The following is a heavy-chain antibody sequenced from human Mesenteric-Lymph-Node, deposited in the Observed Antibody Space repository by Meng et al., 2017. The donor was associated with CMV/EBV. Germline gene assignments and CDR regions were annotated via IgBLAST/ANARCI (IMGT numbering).Heavy chain of an antibody. J-gene: IGHJ6*02. CDR1: GFDFSDYW. CDR3: AKDLPNNYGMDV. CDR2: IRSDGTER. V-gene: IGHV3-7*01. Sequence: GESLKISCLPSGFDFSDYWMTWVRQAPGKGLEWVANIRSDGTERNYVDSLKGRFTISRDNAKNSLFLQMNSLRAEDTAVYYCAKDLPNNYGMDVWGQGTTVTVSS.